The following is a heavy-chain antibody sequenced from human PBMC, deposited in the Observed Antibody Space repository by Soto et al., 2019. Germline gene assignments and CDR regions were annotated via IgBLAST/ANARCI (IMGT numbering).Heavy chain of an antibody. CDR1: GYTFTAYH. D-gene: IGHD3-10*02. J-gene: IGHJ6*02. Sequence: QVRLVQSGAEVKEPGDSVRVSCEASGYTFTAYHIHWVRQAPGQGLEWMGWINPKFGDTGYAQDFQGRVSMTNDMPISTVYMELSRLTSDDTAIYYCARNMDYYYGRGSGNGHGVWGQGTTVTVFS. CDR2: INPKFGDT. V-gene: IGHV1-2*02. CDR3: ARNMDYYYGRGSGNGHGV.